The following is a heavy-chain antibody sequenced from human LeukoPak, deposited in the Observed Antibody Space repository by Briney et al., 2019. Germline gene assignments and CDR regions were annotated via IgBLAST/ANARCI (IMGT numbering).Heavy chain of an antibody. CDR3: AKDLSRPATWSAFDI. CDR1: GFTFSIYW. Sequence: GGSLRLSCAASGFTFSIYWMSWVRQAPGKGLEWVANIKQDGSEKYYVDSVKGRFTISRGNAKNSLYLQMNSLRAEDTAVYYCAKDLSRPATWSAFDIWGQGTIVTVSS. J-gene: IGHJ3*02. CDR2: IKQDGSEK. D-gene: IGHD2-15*01. V-gene: IGHV3-7*01.